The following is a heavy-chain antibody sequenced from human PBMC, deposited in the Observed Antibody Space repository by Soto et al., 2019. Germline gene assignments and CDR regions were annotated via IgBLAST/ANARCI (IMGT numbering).Heavy chain of an antibody. J-gene: IGHJ3*02. CDR2: ISGNGGST. CDR1: GFTFSSYA. D-gene: IGHD6-13*01. V-gene: IGHV3-64*02. CDR3: ARGSAAYLHAFDI. Sequence: GGSLRLSCAASGFTFSSYAMHWVRQAPGKGLEYVSAISGNGGSTYYADSVKGRFTISRDNSKNTLYLQMGSLRAEDMAVYYCARGSAAYLHAFDIWGQGTMVTVS.